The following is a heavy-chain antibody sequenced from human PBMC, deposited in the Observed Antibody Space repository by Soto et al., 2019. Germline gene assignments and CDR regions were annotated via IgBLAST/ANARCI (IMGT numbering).Heavy chain of an antibody. D-gene: IGHD2-15*01. Sequence: QVQLVQSGAEVKQPGTSVKVSCQASGYSFKDHYMHWVRQAPGRGLEWVGIINPSGEHTNYARQFRCRVAMTRDTSTSTAYMELRSLRSEDTAVYFCARISCKGGSCYFDFDHWGQGTLVTVSS. J-gene: IGHJ4*02. CDR3: ARISCKGGSCYFDFDH. CDR2: INPSGEHT. V-gene: IGHV1-46*02. CDR1: GYSFKDHY.